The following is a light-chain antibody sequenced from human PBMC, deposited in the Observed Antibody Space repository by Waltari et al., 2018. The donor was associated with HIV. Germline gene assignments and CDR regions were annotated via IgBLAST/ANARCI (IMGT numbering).Light chain of an antibody. Sequence: EIVLTQSPGTLSLSPGERATISCRASQTISSSYLAWYQQKPGQAPRLLISGASSRATGIPDRFSGSGSGTDFTLIISRLEPEDFAVYYCQQYGSSPLYTFGQGTKLEIK. CDR2: GAS. CDR3: QQYGSSPLYT. V-gene: IGKV3-20*01. CDR1: QTISSSY. J-gene: IGKJ2*01.